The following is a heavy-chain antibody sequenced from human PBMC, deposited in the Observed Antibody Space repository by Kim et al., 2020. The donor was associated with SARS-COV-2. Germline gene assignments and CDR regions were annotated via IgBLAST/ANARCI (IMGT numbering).Heavy chain of an antibody. Sequence: ETIYAQKFQGRVTMTEDTSTDTAYMELSSLRSEDTAVYYCATVTAYYFDYWGQGTLVTVSS. J-gene: IGHJ4*02. CDR2: ET. D-gene: IGHD5-18*01. V-gene: IGHV1-24*01. CDR3: ATVTAYYFDY.